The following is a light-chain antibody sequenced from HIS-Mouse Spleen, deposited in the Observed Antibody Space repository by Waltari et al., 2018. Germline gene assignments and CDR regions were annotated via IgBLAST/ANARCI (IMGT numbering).Light chain of an antibody. CDR2: DVS. V-gene: IGLV2-14*03. Sequence: QSALTQPASVSGSPGQSITISCPGTSSDVGGYNYASWYQQHPGKAPKLMIYDVSNRPSGVSNRFSGSKSGNTASLTISGLQAEDEADYYCSSYTSSSTLVFGGGTKLTVL. J-gene: IGLJ2*01. CDR3: SSYTSSSTLV. CDR1: SSDVGGYNY.